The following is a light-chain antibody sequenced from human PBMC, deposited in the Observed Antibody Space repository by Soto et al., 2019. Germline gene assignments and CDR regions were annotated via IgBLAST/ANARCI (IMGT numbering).Light chain of an antibody. Sequence: QSALAQPASVSGSPGQSITMSCTGTSSDVGSYNLVSWYQQHPGKAPQLLIFESSQRPSGVSNRFSGSKSGNTASLTISGLQAEDEADYYCCSYAGANTFFGTGTTVTVL. J-gene: IGLJ1*01. CDR2: ESS. V-gene: IGLV2-23*03. CDR3: CSYAGANTF. CDR1: SSDVGSYNL.